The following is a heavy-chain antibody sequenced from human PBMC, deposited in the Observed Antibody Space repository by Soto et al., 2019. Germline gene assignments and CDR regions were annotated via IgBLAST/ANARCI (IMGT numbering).Heavy chain of an antibody. CDR2: ISTYSGDT. CDR3: ARHKAPKKSQNWFDT. Sequence: ACVXVAFKSSFYTFFTYGIGLFLQAPGQGLDGMGWISTYSGDTKYAQKFQGRVTMTTDKYTTTAYLELRSPRSDDTAVYSSARHKAPKKSQNWFDTWGQGTLVTVSS. CDR1: FYTFFTYG. V-gene: IGHV1-18*01. J-gene: IGHJ5*02. D-gene: IGHD6-6*01.